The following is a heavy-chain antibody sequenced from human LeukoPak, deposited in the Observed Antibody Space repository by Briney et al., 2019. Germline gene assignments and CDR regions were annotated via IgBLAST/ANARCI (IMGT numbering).Heavy chain of an antibody. D-gene: IGHD4-17*01. CDR1: GFTFSSYG. CDR2: IRYDGSNK. Sequence: GGSLRLSCAASGFTFSSYGMHWVRQAPGKGLEWVAFIRYDGSNKYYADSVKGRFTISRDNSKNTLYLQMNSLRAEDTAVYYCAKDTDDYGDSLGAFDIWGQGTMVTVSS. CDR3: AKDTDDYGDSLGAFDI. J-gene: IGHJ3*02. V-gene: IGHV3-30*02.